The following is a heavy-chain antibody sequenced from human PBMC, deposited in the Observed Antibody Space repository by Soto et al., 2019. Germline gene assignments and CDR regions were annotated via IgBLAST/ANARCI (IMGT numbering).Heavy chain of an antibody. CDR1: GFTFSSYG. CDR3: AKVAYSYGNGFDY. D-gene: IGHD5-18*01. Sequence: SLRLSCAASGFTFSSYGMHWVRQAPGKGLEWVAVISYDGSNKYYADSVKGRFTISRDNSKNTLYLQMNSLRAEDTAVYYCAKVAYSYGNGFDYWGQGTLVTVSS. CDR2: ISYDGSNK. V-gene: IGHV3-30*18. J-gene: IGHJ4*02.